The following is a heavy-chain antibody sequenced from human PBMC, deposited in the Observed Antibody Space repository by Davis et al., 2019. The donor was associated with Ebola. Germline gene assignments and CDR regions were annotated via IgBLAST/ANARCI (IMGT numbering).Heavy chain of an antibody. CDR2: IYPGDSET. Sequence: PGGSLRLSCKASGYIFTTYWIGWVRQLPGKGLEWMGNIYPGDSETRFSPSFQGHVTISADKSRTTAYLQWGSLKASDTGMYYCVRLAPRDTVTTIDFWGQGTLVTVSS. CDR1: GYIFTTYW. CDR3: VRLAPRDTVTTIDF. V-gene: IGHV5-51*01. J-gene: IGHJ4*02. D-gene: IGHD4-17*01.